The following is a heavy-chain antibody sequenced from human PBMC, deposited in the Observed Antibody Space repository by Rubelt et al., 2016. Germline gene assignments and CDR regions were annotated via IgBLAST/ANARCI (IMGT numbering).Heavy chain of an antibody. Sequence: FVMFWARQAPGKGLELVAVTSQDGRIKYYADPVKGRFTIFRDNSKNTLFVQMDSLRAVDAAVYYCAKGSLGPQARSYNALVGYRYYYYGMDVWGQGTTVTVSS. D-gene: IGHD3-16*02. CDR3: AKGSLGPQARSYNALVGYRYYYYGMDV. CDR2: TSQDGRIK. CDR1: FV. V-gene: IGHV3-30*18. J-gene: IGHJ6*02.